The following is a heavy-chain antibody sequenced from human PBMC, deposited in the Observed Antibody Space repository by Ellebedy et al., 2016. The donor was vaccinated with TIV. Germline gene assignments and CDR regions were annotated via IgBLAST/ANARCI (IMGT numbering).Heavy chain of an antibody. Sequence: PGGSLRLSCAASGFTFSTYPMNWVRQAPGKGLEWVSIISANGGTTYYAHSVKGRCTISRDNSKNTLFLQMSSLRAEDTAVYFCARRSTDFAFDSWGQGTLVTVSS. D-gene: IGHD3/OR15-3a*01. CDR2: ISANGGTT. V-gene: IGHV3-23*01. J-gene: IGHJ4*02. CDR1: GFTFSTYP. CDR3: ARRSTDFAFDS.